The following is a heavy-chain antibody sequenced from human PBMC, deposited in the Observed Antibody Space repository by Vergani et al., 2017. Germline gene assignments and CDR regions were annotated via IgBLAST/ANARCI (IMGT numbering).Heavy chain of an antibody. CDR3: VRAPHRYGMDV. CDR1: GGSFSGYY. Sequence: QVQLQQWGAGLLKPSETLSLTCAVYGGSFSGYYWSWIRQPPGKGLEWIGEINHSGSTNYNPSLKSRVTISLDTSKNQFSLKLNSVTAADTAVYYCVRAPHRYGMDVWGQGTTVTVSS. V-gene: IGHV4-34*01. CDR2: INHSGST. J-gene: IGHJ6*02.